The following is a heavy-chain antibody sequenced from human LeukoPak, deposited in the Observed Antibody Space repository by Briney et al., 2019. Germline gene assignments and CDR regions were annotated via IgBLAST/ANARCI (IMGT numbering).Heavy chain of an antibody. Sequence: ASVKVSCKASGYTFTGYYMHWVRQAPGQGLEWMGWINTKSGRTSSARKFQGRVTMTRDPSVTTVYMDMAWLTSDDTAIYFCARADFIDAGPYLIGPWGQGTLVTVSS. CDR3: ARADFIDAGPYLIGP. J-gene: IGHJ5*02. D-gene: IGHD3-3*01. V-gene: IGHV1-2*02. CDR2: INTKSGRT. CDR1: GYTFTGYY.